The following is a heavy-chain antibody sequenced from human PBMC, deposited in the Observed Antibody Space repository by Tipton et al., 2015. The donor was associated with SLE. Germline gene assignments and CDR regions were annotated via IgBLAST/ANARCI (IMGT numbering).Heavy chain of an antibody. Sequence: SLRLSCAASGFNFSDYWMSWVRQATGKGLEWVSVIYSGGSTYYADSVKGGVTISRDNSKNTLYLQMNSLRVEDTAVYYCARVLIGSDRQIDIWGQGTMVSVSS. J-gene: IGHJ3*02. CDR1: GFNFSDYW. CDR3: ARVLIGSDRQIDI. D-gene: IGHD1-14*01. CDR2: IYSGGST. V-gene: IGHV3-66*01.